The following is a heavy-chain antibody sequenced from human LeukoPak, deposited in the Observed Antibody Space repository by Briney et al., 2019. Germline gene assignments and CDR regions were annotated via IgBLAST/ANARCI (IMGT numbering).Heavy chain of an antibody. V-gene: IGHV3-48*03. D-gene: IGHD3-22*01. CDR1: GCTFSSYE. J-gene: IGHJ4*02. Sequence: WGSLRLYCAGSGCTFSSYEMKLDRQAPGKGAGGVWYISSSGSTIYYAVSVKGRFTISRDTANNSLYLQMNSLRAEDTADYYCARVDYYDSSGFDWGQGTLVTVSS. CDR2: ISSSGSTI. CDR3: ARVDYYDSSGFD.